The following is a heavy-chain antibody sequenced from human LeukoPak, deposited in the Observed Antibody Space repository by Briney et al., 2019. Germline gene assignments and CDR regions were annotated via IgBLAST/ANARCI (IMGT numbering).Heavy chain of an antibody. CDR2: IYYRGRT. Sequence: SETLSLTCTVSGGSITSSSYYWGWIRQPPRKGLEWIGSIYYRGRTYYNPSLKSRVTISVDTSKNQLFLKMTSVTAADTAAYYCARAGYCDSTTRPDAFDIWGQETKVTVSS. J-gene: IGHJ3*02. CDR1: GGSITSSSYY. V-gene: IGHV4-39*07. D-gene: IGHD2-2*01. CDR3: ARAGYCDSTTRPDAFDI.